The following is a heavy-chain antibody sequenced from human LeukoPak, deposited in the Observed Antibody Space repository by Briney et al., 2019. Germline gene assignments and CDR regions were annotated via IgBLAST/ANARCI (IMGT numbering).Heavy chain of an antibody. CDR2: ISGSGGST. V-gene: IGHV3-23*01. J-gene: IGHJ3*02. CDR1: GFTFSSYA. CDR3: AKDPDFWSGLIAFDI. D-gene: IGHD3-3*01. Sequence: GGSLRLSCAASGFTFSSYAMSWVRQAPGKGLELVSAISGSGGSTYYADSVKGRFTISRDNSKNTLYLQMNSLRAEDTAVYYCAKDPDFWSGLIAFDIWGQGTMVTVSS.